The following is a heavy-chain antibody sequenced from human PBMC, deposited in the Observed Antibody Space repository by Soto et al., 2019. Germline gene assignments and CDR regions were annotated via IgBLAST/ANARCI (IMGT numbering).Heavy chain of an antibody. D-gene: IGHD2-21*02. J-gene: IGHJ4*02. CDR3: AKYCGGDCRHFDA. CDR1: GYNFIAYY. Sequence: QVQLVQSGAEVKKPGSSVKLSCKASGYNFIAYYIYWVRQAPGQGPEWMGMINPSSGVTNYAQKFPGRVAVTRDTSTSTAYLELSSLRSEDAAVYYCAKYCGGDCRHFDAWGQGTLVTVSS. CDR2: INPSSGVT. V-gene: IGHV1-46*01.